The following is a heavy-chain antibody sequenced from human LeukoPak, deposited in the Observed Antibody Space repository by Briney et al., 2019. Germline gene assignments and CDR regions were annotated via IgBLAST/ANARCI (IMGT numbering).Heavy chain of an antibody. V-gene: IGHV3-23*01. CDR2: ISGSGGST. J-gene: IGHJ3*01. CDR3: AKDEPEYYDYVWGSYPF. Sequence: GESLRLSCAASGFTFSSYAMSWVRQAPGKGLEWVSAISGSGGSTYYADSVKGRFTISRDNSKNTLYLRMNSLRAEDTAVYYCAKDEPEYYDYVWGSYPFWGQGTMVTVSS. CDR1: GFTFSSYA. D-gene: IGHD3-16*02.